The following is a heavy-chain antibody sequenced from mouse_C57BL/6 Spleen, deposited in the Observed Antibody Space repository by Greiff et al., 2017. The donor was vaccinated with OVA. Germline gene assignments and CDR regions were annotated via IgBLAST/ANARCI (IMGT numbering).Heavy chain of an antibody. J-gene: IGHJ1*03. D-gene: IGHD1-1*01. Sequence: VKLQESGPELVKPGASVKISCKASGYAFSSSWMNWVKQRPGKGLEWIGRIYPGDGDTNYNGKFKGKATLTADKSSSTAYMQLSSLTSEDSAVYFCARWDYYGRYFDVWGTGTTVTVSS. CDR3: ARWDYYGRYFDV. V-gene: IGHV1-82*01. CDR1: GYAFSSSW. CDR2: IYPGDGDT.